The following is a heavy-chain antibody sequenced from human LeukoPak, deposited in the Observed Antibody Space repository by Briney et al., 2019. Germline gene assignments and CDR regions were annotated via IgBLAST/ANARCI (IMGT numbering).Heavy chain of an antibody. D-gene: IGHD5-24*01. CDR1: GFTVSSNY. Sequence: GVSLRLSCAVSGFTVSSNYKSWVRQPPGKGLEWVSVMYIGGSTDYKDSVKDRFIISRDNSKNTLYLQMNSLRAEDTAVYYCAKEMHTMNAFDIWGQGAMATVSS. V-gene: IGHV3-66*01. CDR2: MYIGGST. CDR3: AKEMHTMNAFDI. J-gene: IGHJ3*02.